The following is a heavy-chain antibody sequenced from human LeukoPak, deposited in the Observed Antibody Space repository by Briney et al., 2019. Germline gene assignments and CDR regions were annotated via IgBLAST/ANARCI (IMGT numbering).Heavy chain of an antibody. D-gene: IGHD3-22*01. J-gene: IGHJ3*02. CDR3: ARDPNYYDSSGWSVGAFDI. CDR2: IKQDGSEK. CDR1: GFTFSSYW. Sequence: PGGSLRLSCAASGFTFSSYWMSWVRQAPGKGLEWVANIKQDGSEKYYVDSVKGRFTISRDNAKNSLYLQMNSLRAEDTAVYYCARDPNYYDSSGWSVGAFDIWGQGTMVTVPS. V-gene: IGHV3-7*01.